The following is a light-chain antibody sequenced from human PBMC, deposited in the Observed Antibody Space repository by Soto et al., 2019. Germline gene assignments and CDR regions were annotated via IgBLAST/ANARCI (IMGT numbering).Light chain of an antibody. Sequence: EIVMTQSPATLSLSPGEEATLSCRASQSVSSNLAWYQQKPGQAPRLLIYRASIRATGIPARFSGSGSGIDFTLTISSLQSEDFAIYYCQQYYNSPMWTFGQGTKVEIK. CDR3: QQYYNSPMWT. V-gene: IGKV3-15*01. J-gene: IGKJ1*01. CDR1: QSVSSN. CDR2: RAS.